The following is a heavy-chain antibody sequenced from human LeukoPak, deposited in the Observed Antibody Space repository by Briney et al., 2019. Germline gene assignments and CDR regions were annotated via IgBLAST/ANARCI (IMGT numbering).Heavy chain of an antibody. D-gene: IGHD2-15*01. CDR1: GFTFSSYA. J-gene: IGHJ4*02. Sequence: PGGSLRLSCAASGFTFSSYAMSWIRQAPGRGLEWVSYISSSGSTIYYADSVKGRFTISRDNAKHSLSLQMNSLRAEDTAVYYCARGMGHFSGPFAHWGQGTLVTVSS. CDR2: ISSSGSTI. V-gene: IGHV3-11*01. CDR3: ARGMGHFSGPFAH.